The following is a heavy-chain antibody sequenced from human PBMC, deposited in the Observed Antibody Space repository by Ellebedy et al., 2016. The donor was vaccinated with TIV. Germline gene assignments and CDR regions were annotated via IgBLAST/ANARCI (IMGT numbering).Heavy chain of an antibody. Sequence: GESLKISXTASGFTFSSFAMSWVRQAPGKGLEWVSSISGTGDLTYYADSVKGRFTISRDNSKTTLYLQMNNLRAEDTAVYYCAKDRDYSSSYYMGDGSFDVWGQGTMVTVSS. V-gene: IGHV3-23*01. J-gene: IGHJ3*01. CDR1: GFTFSSFA. CDR2: ISGTGDLT. D-gene: IGHD6-13*01. CDR3: AKDRDYSSSYYMGDGSFDV.